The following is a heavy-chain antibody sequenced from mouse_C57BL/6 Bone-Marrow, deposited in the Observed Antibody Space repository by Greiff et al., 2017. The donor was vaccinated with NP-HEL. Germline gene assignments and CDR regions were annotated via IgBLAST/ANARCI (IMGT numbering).Heavy chain of an antibody. J-gene: IGHJ2*01. CDR1: GYTFTGSW. Sequence: QVQLQQSGAELMKPGASVKLSCKATGYTFTGSWIAWVKQRPGHGLEWIGEILPGSGSTNSNEKFKGKATFTADTSSNTAYMQLSSLTTEDSAIYYCAREHYDYADYWGQGTTRTVSS. CDR2: ILPGSGST. CDR3: AREHYDYADY. V-gene: IGHV1-9*01. D-gene: IGHD2-4*01.